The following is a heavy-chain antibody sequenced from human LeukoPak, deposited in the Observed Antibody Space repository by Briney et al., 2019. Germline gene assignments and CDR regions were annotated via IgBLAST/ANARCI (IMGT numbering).Heavy chain of an antibody. J-gene: IGHJ4*02. D-gene: IGHD2-8*01. CDR1: GFTFSSYS. CDR3: ARDLLYALDY. Sequence: GGSLRLSRAASGFTFSSYSMNWVRQAPGKGLEWVSYISRSSSEIYYADSLKGRFTISRDNAKNSLYLQMNSLRAEDTAVYYCARDLLYALDYWGQGTLVTVSS. CDR2: ISRSSSEI. V-gene: IGHV3-48*01.